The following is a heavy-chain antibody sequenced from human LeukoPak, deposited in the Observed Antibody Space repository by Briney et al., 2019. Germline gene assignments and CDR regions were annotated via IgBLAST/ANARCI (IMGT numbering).Heavy chain of an antibody. V-gene: IGHV4-34*01. D-gene: IGHD3-3*01. CDR1: GGSFSGYY. Sequence: SETLSLSCAVYGGSFSGYYWSWIRQPQGKWLEWIGEINHSGSTNYNPSLKSRVTISVDTSKNQFSLKLSSVTAADTAVYYCARGPSITIFGVVIGLDYWGQGTLVTVSP. J-gene: IGHJ4*02. CDR2: INHSGST. CDR3: ARGPSITIFGVVIGLDY.